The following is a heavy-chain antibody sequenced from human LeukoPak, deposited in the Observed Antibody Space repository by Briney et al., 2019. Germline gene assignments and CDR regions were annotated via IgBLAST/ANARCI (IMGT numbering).Heavy chain of an antibody. V-gene: IGHV3-74*01. CDR2: ISSDGSST. Sequence: PGGSLRLSCAASGFTFSSYWMHWVRQAPGKGLVWVSRISSDGSSTSYADSVKGRFTISRDNAKNTLYLQMNSLRAEDTAVYYCARGGRDYALKGASDIWGQGTMVTVSS. D-gene: IGHD1-26*01. CDR3: ARGGRDYALKGASDI. J-gene: IGHJ3*02. CDR1: GFTFSSYW.